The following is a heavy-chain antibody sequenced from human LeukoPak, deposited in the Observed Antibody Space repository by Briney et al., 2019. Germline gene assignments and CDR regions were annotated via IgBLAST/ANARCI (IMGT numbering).Heavy chain of an antibody. Sequence: GGSLRLSCAASGFTFSSYGMHWVRQAPGKGLEWVAFIRYDGSNKYYADSVKGRFTISRDNSKNTLYLQMNSLRGEDTAVYYCARGGMGPSGGIQHWGQGTLVTVSS. CDR2: IRYDGSNK. D-gene: IGHD3-16*01. V-gene: IGHV3-30*02. CDR3: ARGGMGPSGGIQH. CDR1: GFTFSSYG. J-gene: IGHJ1*01.